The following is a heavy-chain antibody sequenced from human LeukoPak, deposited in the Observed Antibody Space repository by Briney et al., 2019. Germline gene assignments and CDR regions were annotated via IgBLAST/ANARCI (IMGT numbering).Heavy chain of an antibody. CDR3: ARARIAAAVPFFDY. CDR1: GFTFSDSY. CDR2: ISGNSGDT. Sequence: GGSLRLSCAASGFTFSDSYMTWVRQAPGKGLEWLSYISGNSGDTNYADSVKGRFTISRDNAENSLYLQMNSLRVEDTAVYYCARARIAAAVPFFDYWGQGTLVTVSS. D-gene: IGHD6-13*01. V-gene: IGHV3-11*06. J-gene: IGHJ4*02.